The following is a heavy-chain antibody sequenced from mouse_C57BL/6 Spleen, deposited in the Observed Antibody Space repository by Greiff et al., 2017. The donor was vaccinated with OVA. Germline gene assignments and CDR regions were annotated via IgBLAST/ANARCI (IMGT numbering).Heavy chain of an antibody. CDR3: ARADYYGPHFDY. CDR1: GYSITSGYY. D-gene: IGHD1-1*01. J-gene: IGHJ2*01. V-gene: IGHV3-6*01. CDR2: ISYDGSN. Sequence: EVQLVESGPGLVKPSQSLSLTCSVTGYSITSGYYWNWIRQFPGNKLEWMGYISYDGSNNYNPSLKNRISITRDTSKNQFFLKLNSVTTEDTATYYCARADYYGPHFDYWGQGTTLTVSS.